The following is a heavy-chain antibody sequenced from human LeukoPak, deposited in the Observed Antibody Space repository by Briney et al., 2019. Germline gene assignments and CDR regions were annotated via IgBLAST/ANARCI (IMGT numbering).Heavy chain of an antibody. D-gene: IGHD3-22*01. CDR1: GFTFSSYA. Sequence: GGSLRPSCAASGFTFSSYAMSWVRQAPGKGLEWVSAISGSGGSTYYADSVKGRFTISRDNSKNTLYLQMNSLRAEDTAVYYCAKDPLPRKYYYDSSGSPFDYWGQGTLVTVSS. V-gene: IGHV3-23*01. CDR3: AKDPLPRKYYYDSSGSPFDY. CDR2: ISGSGGST. J-gene: IGHJ4*02.